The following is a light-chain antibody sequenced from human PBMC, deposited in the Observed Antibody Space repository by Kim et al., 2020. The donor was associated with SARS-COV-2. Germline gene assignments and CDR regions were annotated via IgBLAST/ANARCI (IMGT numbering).Light chain of an antibody. CDR3: QHYHKWPPWT. V-gene: IGKV3-15*01. Sequence: SPGDTVTPSCRASQSVDRDVAWYQQKPGQPPRLLIYDASTRATGVADRFRGSGSGTEFTLTISSLQSEDLAVYYCQHYHKWPPWTFGRGTKVDIK. J-gene: IGKJ1*01. CDR2: DAS. CDR1: QSVDRD.